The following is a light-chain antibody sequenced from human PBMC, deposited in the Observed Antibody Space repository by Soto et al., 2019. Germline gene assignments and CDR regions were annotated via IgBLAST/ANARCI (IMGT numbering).Light chain of an antibody. Sequence: QSVLTQPAYVSGSPGQSIAISCTGTRSDVGAYNYVSWYQQHPGQAPKLMISEVTNRPSGVSDRFSGSKSGNTASLTSSGLQAEDEADYYCSSFTSRFTFVFGTGTKVTVL. CDR1: RSDVGAYNY. CDR2: EVT. J-gene: IGLJ1*01. V-gene: IGLV2-14*01. CDR3: SSFTSRFTFV.